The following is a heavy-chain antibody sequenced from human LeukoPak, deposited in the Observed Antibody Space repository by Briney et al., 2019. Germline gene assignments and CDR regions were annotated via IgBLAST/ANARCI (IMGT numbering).Heavy chain of an antibody. J-gene: IGHJ3*02. Sequence: GGSLRLSCAASGFTFSSYGMSWVRQAPGKGLEWVSAISGSGGSTYYADSVKGRFTISRDNSKNTLYLQMNSLRAEDTAVYYCAKDVYYYDSSGTTDAFDIWGQGTMVTVSS. CDR1: GFTFSSYG. V-gene: IGHV3-23*01. CDR2: ISGSGGST. D-gene: IGHD3-22*01. CDR3: AKDVYYYDSSGTTDAFDI.